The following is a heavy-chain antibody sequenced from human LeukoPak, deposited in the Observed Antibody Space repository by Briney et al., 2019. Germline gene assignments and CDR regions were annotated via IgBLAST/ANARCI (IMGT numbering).Heavy chain of an antibody. J-gene: IGHJ4*02. D-gene: IGHD2-8*01. CDR2: IYGGGST. CDR3: AKGRNGPLPVDY. V-gene: IGHV3-53*01. CDR1: GFTVSSKY. Sequence: GGSLRLSCAASGFTVSSKYMNWVRQLPGKGLEWVSVIYGGGSTHYADSVKGRFTISRDNSKNTLYLQMNSLRVEDTALYYCAKGRNGPLPVDYWGQGTLVTVSS.